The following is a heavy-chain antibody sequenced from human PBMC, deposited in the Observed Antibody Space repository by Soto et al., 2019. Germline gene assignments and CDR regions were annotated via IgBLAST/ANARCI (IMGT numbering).Heavy chain of an antibody. J-gene: IGHJ6*02. Sequence: SETVSLTCTVSGGSVSSGSYYWSWILQPPGKGLEWIGYIYYSVSTNYNPSLKSRVTISVDTSKNQFSLKLSSVTAADTAVYYCARAAGATVYGTEVWGQETTVSVSS. CDR1: GGSVSSGSYY. CDR3: ARAAGATVYGTEV. D-gene: IGHD1-26*01. CDR2: IYYSVST. V-gene: IGHV4-61*01.